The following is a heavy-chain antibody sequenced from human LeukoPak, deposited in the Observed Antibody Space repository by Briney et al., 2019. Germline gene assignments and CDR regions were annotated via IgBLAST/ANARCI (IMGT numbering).Heavy chain of an antibody. V-gene: IGHV4-34*01. CDR1: GGSLSGYY. Sequence: SETLSLTCAVYGGSLSGYYWSWIRQSPGKGLEWIGEINHGGSTNYNPSLKSRVTMSVDTSKNQFSLKLSSVTAADTAVYYCARGSGYYSYFDYWGQGTLVTVSS. J-gene: IGHJ4*02. CDR3: ARGSGYYSYFDY. D-gene: IGHD3-22*01. CDR2: INHGGST.